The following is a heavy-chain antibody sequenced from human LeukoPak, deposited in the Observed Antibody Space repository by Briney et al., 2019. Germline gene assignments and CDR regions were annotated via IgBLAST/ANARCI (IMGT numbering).Heavy chain of an antibody. Sequence: SETLSLSCAVYGGSFSGYYWTWIRQPPGKGLEWIGEINHSGSTNYNPSLKSRVTISVDTSKNQFSLKLSSVTAADTAVYYCARVPITMIVHDYWGQGTLVTVSS. CDR3: ARVPITMIVHDY. D-gene: IGHD3-22*01. CDR2: INHSGST. J-gene: IGHJ4*02. CDR1: GGSFSGYY. V-gene: IGHV4-34*01.